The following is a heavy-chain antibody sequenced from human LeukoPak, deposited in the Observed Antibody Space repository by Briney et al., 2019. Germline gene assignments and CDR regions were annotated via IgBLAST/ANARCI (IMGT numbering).Heavy chain of an antibody. J-gene: IGHJ3*02. V-gene: IGHV1-24*01. Sequence: ASVKVSCKVSGYTLTELSMHWVRQAPGKGLEWMGGFDPEDGETIYAQKFQGRVTMTEDTSTDTAYMELSSLRSEDTAVYYCATDTYSSPGDAFDIWGQGTMVTASS. CDR2: FDPEDGET. CDR1: GYTLTELS. D-gene: IGHD6-13*01. CDR3: ATDTYSSPGDAFDI.